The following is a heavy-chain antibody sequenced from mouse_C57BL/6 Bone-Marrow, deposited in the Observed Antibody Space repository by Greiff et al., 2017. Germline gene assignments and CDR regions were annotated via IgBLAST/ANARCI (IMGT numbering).Heavy chain of an antibody. CDR3: ARSLYGNLRDWYFDV. CDR2: IWTGGGP. CDR1: GFSLTSSA. Sequence: VQLQQSGPGLVAPSQSLSITCTVSGFSLTSSAISWVRQPPGKGLEWLGVIWTGGGPNYNSALKSRLSIRKDNSKSQVFLKMNRLQTDDTARYYCARSLYGNLRDWYFDVWGTGTTVTVSS. J-gene: IGHJ1*03. V-gene: IGHV2-9-1*01. D-gene: IGHD2-1*01.